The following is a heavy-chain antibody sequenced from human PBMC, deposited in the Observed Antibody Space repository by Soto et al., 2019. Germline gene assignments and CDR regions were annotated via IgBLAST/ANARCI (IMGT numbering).Heavy chain of an antibody. J-gene: IGHJ4*02. Sequence: PGGSLRLSCAASGFTVSSNYMSWVRQAPGKGLEWVSVIYSGGSTYYADSVKGRFTISRDNSKNTLYLQMNSLRAEDTAVYYCARGYSSGWYELGYRAQRTPVTVSS. CDR1: GFTVSSNY. D-gene: IGHD6-19*01. V-gene: IGHV3-53*01. CDR2: IYSGGST. CDR3: ARGYSSGWYELGY.